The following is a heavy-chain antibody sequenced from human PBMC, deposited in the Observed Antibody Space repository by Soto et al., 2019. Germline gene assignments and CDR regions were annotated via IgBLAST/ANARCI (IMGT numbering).Heavy chain of an antibody. CDR2: INPNSGGT. CDR3: ARAQSYYGSGSYYYYGMDV. CDR1: GYTFTGYY. J-gene: IGHJ6*02. Sequence: QVQLVQSGAEVKKPGASVKVSCKASGYTFTGYYMHWVRQAPGQGLEWMGWINPNSGGTNYAQKFQGRVTMTRDTSISTAYTELSRLRSDDTAVYYCARAQSYYGSGSYYYYGMDVWGQGTTVTVSS. D-gene: IGHD3-10*01. V-gene: IGHV1-2*02.